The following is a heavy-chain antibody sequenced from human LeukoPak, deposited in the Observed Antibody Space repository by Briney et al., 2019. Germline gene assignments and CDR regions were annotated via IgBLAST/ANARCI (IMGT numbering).Heavy chain of an antibody. Sequence: PSQTLSLTCTVSGGSISSGDYYWSWIRQPPGKGLEWIGYIYYSGSTYYNPSLKSRVTISVDTSKNQFSLKLSSVTAADTAVYYCARGRSTYYYGSGSYSPNYYYYGMDVWGQGTTVTVSS. CDR2: IYYSGST. CDR1: GGSISSGDYY. CDR3: ARGRSTYYYGSGSYSPNYYYYGMDV. J-gene: IGHJ6*02. D-gene: IGHD3-10*01. V-gene: IGHV4-30-4*01.